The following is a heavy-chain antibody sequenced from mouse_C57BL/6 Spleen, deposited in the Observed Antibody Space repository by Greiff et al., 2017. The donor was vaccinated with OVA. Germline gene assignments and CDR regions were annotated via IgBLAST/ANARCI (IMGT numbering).Heavy chain of an antibody. Sequence: VQLQQPGAELVKPGASVKMSCKASGYTFTSYWLTWVKQRPGQGLEWIGDIYPGSGSTNYNEKFKSKATLTVDTSSSTAYMQLSSLTSEDSAVYYGAREGGYGSSPFDYWGQGTTLTVSS. CDR1: GYTFTSYW. CDR3: AREGGYGSSPFDY. V-gene: IGHV1-55*01. CDR2: IYPGSGST. D-gene: IGHD1-1*01. J-gene: IGHJ2*01.